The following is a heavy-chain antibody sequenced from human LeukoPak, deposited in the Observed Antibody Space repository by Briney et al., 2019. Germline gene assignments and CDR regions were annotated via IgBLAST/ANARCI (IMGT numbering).Heavy chain of an antibody. CDR1: GFTFSSYA. J-gene: IGHJ4*02. CDR2: IRYDGSNK. V-gene: IGHV3-30*02. D-gene: IGHD1-1*01. Sequence: PGGSLRLSCAASGFTFSSYAMSWVRQAPGKGLEWVAFIRYDGSNKYYADSVKGRFTISRDNSKNTLYLQMNSLRAEDTAVYYCAKDWGVQLDPSGVFDYWGQGTLVTVSS. CDR3: AKDWGVQLDPSGVFDY.